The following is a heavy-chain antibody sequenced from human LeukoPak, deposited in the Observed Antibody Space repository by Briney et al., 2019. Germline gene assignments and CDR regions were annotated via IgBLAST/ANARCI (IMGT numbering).Heavy chain of an antibody. CDR2: IYYSGST. CDR1: GGSISSGGYY. V-gene: IGHV4-61*08. CDR3: ARAAYDSSGYYGTDAFDI. J-gene: IGHJ3*02. D-gene: IGHD3-22*01. Sequence: SETLSLTCAVSGGSISSGGYYWSWIRQPPGKGLQWIGYIYYSGSTNYNPSLKSRVTISVDTSKNQFSLKLSSVTAADTAVYYCARAAYDSSGYYGTDAFDIWGQGTMVTVSS.